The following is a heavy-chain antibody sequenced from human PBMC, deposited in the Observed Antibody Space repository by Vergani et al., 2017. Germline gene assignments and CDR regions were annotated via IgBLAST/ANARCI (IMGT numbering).Heavy chain of an antibody. V-gene: IGHV3-21*01. CDR2: ISSSSSYI. CDR1: GFTFSSYS. CDR3: ARDYGGSYLDAFDI. Sequence: EVQLVESGGGLVKPGGSLRLSCAASGFTFSSYSMNWVRQAPGKGLEWASSISSSSSYIYYADSVKGRFTISRDNAKNSLYLQMNSLRAKDTAVYYCARDYGGSYLDAFDIWGQGTMVTVSS. J-gene: IGHJ3*02. D-gene: IGHD1-26*01.